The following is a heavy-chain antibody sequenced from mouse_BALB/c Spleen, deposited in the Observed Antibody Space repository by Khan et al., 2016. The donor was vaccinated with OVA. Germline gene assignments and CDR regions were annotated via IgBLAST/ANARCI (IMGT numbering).Heavy chain of an antibody. V-gene: IGHV3-8*02. CDR1: GDSITSGY. CDR2: MIYSGNT. J-gene: IGHJ3*01. D-gene: IGHD2-14*01. CDR3: ARSTYRYAFAY. Sequence: EVQLQESGPSLVKPSQTLSLTCSVTGDSITSGYWSWIRKFPGNKLEYMGYMIYSGNTYYNPSLKSRISITRHTSKYQYYLQLNAVTTEDIATYYCARSTYRYAFAYWGQGTLVTVSA.